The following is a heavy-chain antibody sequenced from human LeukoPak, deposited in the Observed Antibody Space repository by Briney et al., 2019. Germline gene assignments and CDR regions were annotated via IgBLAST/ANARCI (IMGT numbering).Heavy chain of an antibody. D-gene: IGHD1-26*01. Sequence: SETLSLTCTVSGGSISSSSYYWGWIRQPPGKGLGWIGYIYYSGSTNYNPSLKSRVTISVDTSKNQFSLKLSSVTAADTAVYYCARAPLELDYWGQGTLVTVSS. CDR1: GGSISSSSYY. CDR3: ARAPLELDY. J-gene: IGHJ4*02. V-gene: IGHV4-61*05. CDR2: IYYSGST.